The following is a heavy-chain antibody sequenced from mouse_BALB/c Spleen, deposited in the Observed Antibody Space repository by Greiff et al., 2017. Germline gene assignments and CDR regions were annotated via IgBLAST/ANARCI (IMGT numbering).Heavy chain of an antibody. CDR1: GYAFSSYW. D-gene: IGHD2-2*01. CDR3: TGWLRDFDY. Sequence: VQLQQSGAELVRPGSSVKISCKASGYAFSSYWMNWVKQRPGQGLEWIGQIYPGDGDTNYNGKFKGKATLTVDKSSSTAYMQLSSPTSEDSAVYYCTGWLRDFDYWGQGTTLTVSS. V-gene: IGHV1-80*01. CDR2: IYPGDGDT. J-gene: IGHJ2*01.